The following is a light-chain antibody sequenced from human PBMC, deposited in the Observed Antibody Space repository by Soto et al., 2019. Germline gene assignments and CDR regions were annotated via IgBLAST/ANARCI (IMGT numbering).Light chain of an antibody. CDR3: QHSYSIPYT. J-gene: IGKJ2*01. CDR2: SAS. V-gene: IGKV1-39*01. CDR1: QSISSN. Sequence: DILMTQSASSLSASVGERVTISCRASQSISSNLTWHQQKPGKAPKVLIYSASSIQSGVPLRFSGSGSGTEFTLTISRLPAEEYATYYCQHSYSIPYTFGQGTKVEIK.